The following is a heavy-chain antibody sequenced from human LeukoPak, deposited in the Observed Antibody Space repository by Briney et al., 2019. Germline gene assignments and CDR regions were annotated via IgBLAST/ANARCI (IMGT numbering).Heavy chain of an antibody. Sequence: PSETLSLTCTVSGGSISSSSYYWGWIRQPPGKGLEWIGSIYYSGSTYYNPSLKSRVTISVDTSKNQFSLKLSSVTAADTAVYYCARVSVGATNTRKFDYWGQGTLVTVSS. CDR1: GGSISSSSYY. J-gene: IGHJ4*02. D-gene: IGHD1-26*01. CDR3: ARVSVGATNTRKFDY. CDR2: IYYSGST. V-gene: IGHV4-39*01.